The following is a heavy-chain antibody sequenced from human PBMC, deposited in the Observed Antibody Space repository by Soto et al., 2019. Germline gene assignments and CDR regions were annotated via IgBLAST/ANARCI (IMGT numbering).Heavy chain of an antibody. CDR1: GGTISSWY. Sequence: QVQLQESGPRLVKPSETLSLTCTVSGGTISSWYWSWIRQPPGKGLEWIGYIYYSGSTNCNPSLKIRVTISVDTSKNQFSLKLSSVTAADTAVYYCARRYGSAIDYWGQGTLVTVSS. CDR3: ARRYGSAIDY. V-gene: IGHV4-59*08. CDR2: IYYSGST. J-gene: IGHJ4*02. D-gene: IGHD1-26*01.